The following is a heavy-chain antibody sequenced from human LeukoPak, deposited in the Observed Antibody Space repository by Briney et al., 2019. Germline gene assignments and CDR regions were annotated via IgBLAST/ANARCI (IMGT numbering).Heavy chain of an antibody. CDR1: GGTFSSYA. V-gene: IGHV1-69*05. Sequence: SVKVSCEASGGTFSSYAISWVRQAPGQGLEWVGRIIPIFGTANYAQKFQGRVTITTDESKSTAYMELSSLRSEDTAVYYCARGDSSSWYGGHWFDPWGQGTLVTVSS. D-gene: IGHD6-13*01. CDR2: IIPIFGTA. CDR3: ARGDSSSWYGGHWFDP. J-gene: IGHJ5*02.